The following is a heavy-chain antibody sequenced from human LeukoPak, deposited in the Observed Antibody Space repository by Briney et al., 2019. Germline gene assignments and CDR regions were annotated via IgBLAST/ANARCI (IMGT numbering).Heavy chain of an antibody. CDR3: ARDNDSSAFDI. D-gene: IGHD3-22*01. CDR2: IYYSGST. V-gene: IGHV4-39*07. J-gene: IGHJ3*02. CDR1: GGSISSSSYY. Sequence: PSETLSLTCTVSGGSISSSSYYWGWIRQPPGKGLEWIGSIYYSGSTYYNPSLKSRVTISVDTSKNQFSLKLSSVTAADTAVYYCARDNDSSAFDIWGQGTMVTVSS.